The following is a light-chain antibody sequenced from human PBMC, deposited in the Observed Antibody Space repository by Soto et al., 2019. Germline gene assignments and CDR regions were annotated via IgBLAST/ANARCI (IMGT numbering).Light chain of an antibody. CDR3: QQYNTYPWT. Sequence: DIQMTQSPSTLSVSIGDTVTITCRANQSISEFLAWYQQKPGKAPKLLIYDAFVLEKGVPSRFGGSGSGTEFTLTINRLQPDDLGTYYCQQYNTYPWTFGQGTKVDFK. J-gene: IGKJ1*01. CDR2: DAF. V-gene: IGKV1-5*01. CDR1: QSISEF.